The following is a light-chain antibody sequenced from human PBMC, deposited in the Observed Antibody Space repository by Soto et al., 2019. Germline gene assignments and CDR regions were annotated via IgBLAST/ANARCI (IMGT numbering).Light chain of an antibody. CDR1: QSISSRY. V-gene: IGKV3-20*01. CDR3: QQYGISRT. Sequence: EIVLTQSPDTLSLSPGERATLSCRASQSISSRYLAWYQQKPGQAPRLLIYGASSRATGIPDRFSGSGSGTDFTLTISRLEPEDFAVYYCQQYGISRTFGQGTKVDIK. J-gene: IGKJ1*01. CDR2: GAS.